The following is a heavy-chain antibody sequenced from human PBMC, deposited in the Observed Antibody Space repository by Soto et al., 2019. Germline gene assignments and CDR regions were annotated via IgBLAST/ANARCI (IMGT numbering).Heavy chain of an antibody. CDR2: IIPIFGTA. J-gene: IGHJ4*02. CDR3: TRADMRYGSSTSGYTSDY. D-gene: IGHD2-2*01. Sequence: SSVKAACQPYGYAFPICGSTCVRESPGQGSEWMGGIIPIFGTADYGQLFQGRVTITADEATSTAYMELRRLTSEDTAVYYSTRADMRYGSSTSGYTSDYWGQGTGVTVS. CDR1: GYAFPICG. V-gene: IGHV1-69*13.